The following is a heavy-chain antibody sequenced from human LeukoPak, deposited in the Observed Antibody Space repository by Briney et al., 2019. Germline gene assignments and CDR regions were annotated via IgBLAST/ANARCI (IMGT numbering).Heavy chain of an antibody. D-gene: IGHD1-26*01. Sequence: GGSLRLSCAASGFTFSSYAMSGVRQAPGKGLEWVSAISGSGGSTYYADPVKGRFTISRDNSRNTLYLQMNSLRAEDTAVYYCAKDHGGIVGTMGWGQGTLVTVSS. CDR2: ISGSGGST. CDR3: AKDHGGIVGTMG. J-gene: IGHJ4*02. V-gene: IGHV3-23*01. CDR1: GFTFSSYA.